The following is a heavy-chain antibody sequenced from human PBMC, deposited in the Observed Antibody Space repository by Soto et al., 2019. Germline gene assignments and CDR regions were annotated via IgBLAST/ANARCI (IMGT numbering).Heavy chain of an antibody. CDR1: DFTFSSYA. V-gene: IGHV3-23*01. CDR3: AKDSRSHPQGWFDP. CDR2: ISGSGDYT. D-gene: IGHD2-15*01. J-gene: IGHJ5*02. Sequence: EVQLLESGGGLVQPGESLRLSCAAGDFTFSSYATTWVRQAPGKGLEWVSSISGSGDYTYFADSVKGRFTISRDNSKDTLYLQMSSLRVEDTAIYYCAKDSRSHPQGWFDPWGQGTLVTVSS.